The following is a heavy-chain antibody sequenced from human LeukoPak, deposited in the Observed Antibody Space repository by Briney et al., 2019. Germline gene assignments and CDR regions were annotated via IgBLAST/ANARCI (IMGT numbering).Heavy chain of an antibody. J-gene: IGHJ4*02. D-gene: IGHD2-8*01. CDR2: IKHDGSES. Sequence: GGSLRLSCAASGFTFSSYAMSWVRQAPGKGLEWVANIKHDGSESYYVDSVKGRFTISRDNSKNSLFLQMNSLRVEDTAVYYCARARPYCTNGVCYRAYYFDYWGQGTLVTVSS. CDR3: ARARPYCTNGVCYRAYYFDY. CDR1: GFTFSSYA. V-gene: IGHV3-7*04.